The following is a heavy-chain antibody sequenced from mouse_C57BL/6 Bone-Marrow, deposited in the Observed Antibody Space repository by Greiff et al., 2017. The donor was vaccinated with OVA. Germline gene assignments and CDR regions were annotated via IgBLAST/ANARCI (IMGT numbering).Heavy chain of an antibody. CDR3: ARPIYYDDRYAMDY. CDR1: GYTFTSYW. V-gene: IGHV1-52*01. J-gene: IGHJ4*01. Sequence: QVQLQQPGAELVRPGSSVKLSCKASGYTFTSYWMHWVKQRPIQGLEWIGNIYPSDSETHYNQKFKDKATLTVDKSSSTAYMQLSSLTSEDSAVYYCARPIYYDDRYAMDYWGRGNSVTVSA. CDR2: IYPSDSET. D-gene: IGHD2-13*01.